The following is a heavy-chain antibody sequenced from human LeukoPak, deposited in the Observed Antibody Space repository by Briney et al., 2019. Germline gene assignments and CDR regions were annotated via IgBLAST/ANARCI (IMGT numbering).Heavy chain of an antibody. D-gene: IGHD2-2*01. CDR1: GGSISSSSYY. CDR2: IYTSGST. Sequence: SETLSLTCTVSGGSISSSSYYWSWIRQPAGKGLEWIGRIYTSGSTNYNPSLKSRVTMSVDTSKNQFSLKLSSVTAADTAVYYCARERGVVVVPAAPDAFDIWGQGTMVTVSS. CDR3: ARERGVVVVPAAPDAFDI. J-gene: IGHJ3*02. V-gene: IGHV4-61*02.